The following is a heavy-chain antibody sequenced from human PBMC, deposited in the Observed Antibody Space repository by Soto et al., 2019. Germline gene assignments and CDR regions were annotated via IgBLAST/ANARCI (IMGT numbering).Heavy chain of an antibody. CDR2: MNPNSGNT. D-gene: IGHD5-18*01. J-gene: IGHJ6*03. CDR1: GYTFTSYD. CDR3: ARASRVRGYSYYMDV. Sequence: ASVKVSCKASGYTFTSYDINWVRQATGQGLEWMGWMNPNSGNTGYAQKFQGRVTMTRNTSISTADMELSSLRSEDTAVYYCARASRVRGYSYYMDVWGKGTTVTVSS. V-gene: IGHV1-8*01.